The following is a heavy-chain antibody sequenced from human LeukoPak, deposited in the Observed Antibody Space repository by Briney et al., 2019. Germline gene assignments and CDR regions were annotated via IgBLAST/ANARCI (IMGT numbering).Heavy chain of an antibody. V-gene: IGHV3-21*01. D-gene: IGHD1-26*01. CDR2: ISISSNYI. J-gene: IGHJ3*02. CDR1: GFTFSRYS. CDR3: ATQWDGGAGAFDT. Sequence: PGGSLRLSCAASGFTFSRYSMNWVRQAPGKGLEWVSSISISSNYIYYPDSLKGRFTISRDNAKNSLYLQINSLRAEDTAVYYCATQWDGGAGAFDTWGQGTMVTVSS.